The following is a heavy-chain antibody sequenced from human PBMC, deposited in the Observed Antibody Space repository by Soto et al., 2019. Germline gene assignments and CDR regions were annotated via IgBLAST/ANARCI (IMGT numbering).Heavy chain of an antibody. Sequence: QVQLVQSGAEVKKPGSSVKVSCKASGGTFTSYGISWVRQAPGQGLEWMGWISAYNGNTNYAQKLQGRVTMTTDTSTSTAYMELRSLRSDDTAVYYCARVDCSSTSCFYYYYGMDVWGQGTTVTVSS. CDR3: ARVDCSSTSCFYYYYGMDV. CDR2: ISAYNGNT. CDR1: GGTFTSYG. J-gene: IGHJ6*02. V-gene: IGHV1-18*01. D-gene: IGHD2-2*01.